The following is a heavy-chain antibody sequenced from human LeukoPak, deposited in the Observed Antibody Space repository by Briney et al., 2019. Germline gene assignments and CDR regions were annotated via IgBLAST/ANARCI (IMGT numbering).Heavy chain of an antibody. CDR3: AKDWQQWLVIFYYGMDV. CDR2: ISYDGSNK. D-gene: IGHD6-19*01. J-gene: IGHJ6*02. CDR1: GFTFSSYG. V-gene: IGHV3-30*18. Sequence: GRSLRLSCAASGFTFSSYGMHWVRQAPGKGLEWVAVISYDGSNKYYADSVKGRFTISRDNSKNTLYPQMNSLRAEDTAVYYCAKDWQQWLVIFYYGMDVWGQGTTVTVSS.